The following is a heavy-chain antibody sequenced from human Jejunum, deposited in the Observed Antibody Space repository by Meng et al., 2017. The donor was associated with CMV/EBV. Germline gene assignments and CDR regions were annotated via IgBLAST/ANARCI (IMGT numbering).Heavy chain of an antibody. J-gene: IGHJ4*02. CDR3: AREGTNSYYFDY. D-gene: IGHD1-14*01. CDR2: IYESGST. CDR1: GDSISSGDSY. V-gene: IGHV4-30-4*01. Sequence: CCVSGDSISSGDSYWSWIRQPPGKGLEWIGYIYESGSTSYNPSLESRVTISVDTSKNQFSLKVMSVTAADTAVYYCAREGTNSYYFDYWGQGTLSPSPQ.